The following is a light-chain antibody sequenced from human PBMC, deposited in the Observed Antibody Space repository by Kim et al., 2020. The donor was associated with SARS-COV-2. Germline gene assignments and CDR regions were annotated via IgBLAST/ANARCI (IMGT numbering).Light chain of an antibody. J-gene: IGLJ2*01. V-gene: IGLV1-44*01. CDR2: SND. Sequence: QSVLTQPPSASGTPGQRVTISCSGSTSNIGTNAVNWYQQLPGTAPKLLIYSNDHRPSGVPDRFSGSKSGTSASLAISGLQSEDEAGYYCSAWDDSLNGVIFGGGTQLTVL. CDR3: SAWDDSLNGVI. CDR1: TSNIGTNA.